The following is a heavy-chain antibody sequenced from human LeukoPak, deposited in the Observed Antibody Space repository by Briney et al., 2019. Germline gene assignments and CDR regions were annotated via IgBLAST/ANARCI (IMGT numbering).Heavy chain of an antibody. J-gene: IGHJ4*02. V-gene: IGHV1-2*02. CDR3: ALIPGGSWAFDF. CDR2: INPNSGDT. D-gene: IGHD6-13*01. Sequence: ASVTVSCQASEYTFSVYHIHWVRPPPGQGLEWMALINPNSGDTNYAQKFQGRVTMTRDTSISTVYMEVSSLRFDDTAVYYCALIPGGSWAFDFWGQGTLVSVPS. CDR1: EYTFSVYH.